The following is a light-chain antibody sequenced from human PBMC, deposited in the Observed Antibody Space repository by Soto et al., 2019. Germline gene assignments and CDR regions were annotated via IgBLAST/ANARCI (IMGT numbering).Light chain of an antibody. J-gene: IGLJ3*02. CDR3: AAWDDSLHGVNWV. CDR1: SSNIGSNT. Sequence: QSVLTQPPSASGTPGQRVTISCSGSSSNIGSNTVNWYQQLPGTAPKLLIYSNNQRPSGVPDRFSGSKSGTSASLAISGLQSEDEADYYCAAWDDSLHGVNWVFGGGTPLTV. V-gene: IGLV1-44*01. CDR2: SNN.